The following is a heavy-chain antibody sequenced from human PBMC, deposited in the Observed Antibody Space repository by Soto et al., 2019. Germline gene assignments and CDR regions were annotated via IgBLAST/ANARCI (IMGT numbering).Heavy chain of an antibody. D-gene: IGHD1-26*01. CDR2: ISSGSKTI. V-gene: IGHV3-48*02. CDR1: GFTFSSYS. CDR3: AREDILGARSFDY. Sequence: GGSLRLSCAASGFTFSSYSVNWVRQAPGKGLEWVSYISSGSKTIFYADSVKGRFTVSRDNAKNSQYLQMNSLRDEDTAVYYCAREDILGARSFDYWGQGTLVTV. J-gene: IGHJ4*02.